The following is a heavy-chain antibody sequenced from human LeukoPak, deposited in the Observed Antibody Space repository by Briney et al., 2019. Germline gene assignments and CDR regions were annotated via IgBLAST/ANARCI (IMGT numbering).Heavy chain of an antibody. V-gene: IGHV5-51*01. CDR1: GYSFTSCW. CDR2: IYPGDSDT. J-gene: IGHJ3*02. D-gene: IGHD3-10*01. Sequence: GESLKISCKGSGYSFTSCWIGWVRQMPGKGLEWMGIIYPGDSDTRYSPSFQGQVTISADKSISTAYLQWSSLKASDTAMYYCATRGGLWFGESTVAFDIWGQGTMVTVSS. CDR3: ATRGGLWFGESTVAFDI.